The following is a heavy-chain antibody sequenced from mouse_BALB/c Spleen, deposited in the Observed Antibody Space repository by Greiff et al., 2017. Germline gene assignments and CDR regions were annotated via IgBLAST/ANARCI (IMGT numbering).Heavy chain of an antibody. CDR3: ARAYRYDAMDD. V-gene: IGHV1-63*02. D-gene: IGHD2-14*01. J-gene: IGHJ4*01. CDR1: GYTFTNYW. Sequence: VQLQQSGAELVRPGTSVKISCKASGYTFTNYWLGWVKQRPGHGLEWIGDIYPGGGYTNYNEKFKGKATLTADTSSSTAYMQLSSLTSEDSAVYFCARAYRYDAMDDWGQGTSVTVSS. CDR2: IYPGGGYT.